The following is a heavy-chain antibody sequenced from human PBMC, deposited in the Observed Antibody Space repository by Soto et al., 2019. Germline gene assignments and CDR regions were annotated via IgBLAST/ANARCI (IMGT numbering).Heavy chain of an antibody. J-gene: IGHJ5*02. V-gene: IGHV4-59*08. D-gene: IGHD3-9*01. Sequence: SETLSLTCTVSGGSISSYYWSWIRQPPGKGLEWIGYIYYSGSTNYNPSLKSRVTISVDTSKNQFSLKLSSVTAADTAVYYCARHEANILTGYSSWFDPWGQGTLVTVSS. CDR2: IYYSGST. CDR3: ARHEANILTGYSSWFDP. CDR1: GGSISSYY.